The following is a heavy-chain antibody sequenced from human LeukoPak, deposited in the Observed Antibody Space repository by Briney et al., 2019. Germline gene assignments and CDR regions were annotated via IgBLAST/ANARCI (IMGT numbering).Heavy chain of an antibody. V-gene: IGHV4-34*01. D-gene: IGHD1-20*01. CDR3: ASHGKRYNWKIDY. Sequence: SETLSLTCAVYGGSFSGYYWSWIRQPPGKGLEWIGEINHSGSTNYNPSLKSRVTISVDTSKNQFSLKLGSVTAADTAVYYCASHGKRYNWKIDYWGQGTLVTVSS. CDR1: GGSFSGYY. J-gene: IGHJ4*02. CDR2: INHSGST.